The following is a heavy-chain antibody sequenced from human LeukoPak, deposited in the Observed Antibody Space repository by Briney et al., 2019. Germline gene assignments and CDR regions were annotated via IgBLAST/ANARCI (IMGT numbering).Heavy chain of an antibody. Sequence: GGSLRLSCAASEFTFRAYGMTWVRQAPGKGLEWVSSVSGSGTTTDYADSVKGRFTISRDNSKNTVYLQMNSLRAEDTAVYYCARTRVAASGIADAFALWGQGTMVTVSS. CDR3: ARTRVAASGIADAFAL. J-gene: IGHJ3*01. CDR1: EFTFRAYG. V-gene: IGHV3-23*01. D-gene: IGHD6-13*01. CDR2: VSGSGTTT.